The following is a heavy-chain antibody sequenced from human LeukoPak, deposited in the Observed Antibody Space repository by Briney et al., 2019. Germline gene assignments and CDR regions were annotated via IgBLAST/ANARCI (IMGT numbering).Heavy chain of an antibody. V-gene: IGHV3-33*01. Sequence: GGSLRLSCAASGFTFSSYGMHWVRQAPDKGLEWVAVIWYDGTNTYYADSVKGRFTISRDNSKNTLYLQMNSLRAEDTAVYYCARDFCSGGSCYPDAFDIWGQGTMLTVSS. J-gene: IGHJ3*02. D-gene: IGHD2-15*01. CDR1: GFTFSSYG. CDR3: ARDFCSGGSCYPDAFDI. CDR2: IWYDGTNT.